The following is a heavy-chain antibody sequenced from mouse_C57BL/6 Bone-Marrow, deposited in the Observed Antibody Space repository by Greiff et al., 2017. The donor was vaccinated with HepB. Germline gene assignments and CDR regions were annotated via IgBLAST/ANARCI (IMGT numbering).Heavy chain of an antibody. CDR2: ISYDGSN. Sequence: EVQLQQSGPGLVKPSQSLSLTCSVTGYSITSGYYWNWIRQFPGNKLEWMGYISYDGSNNYNPSLKNRISITRDTSKNQFFLKLNSVTTEDTATYYCARDTTYLDYWGQGTTLTVSS. D-gene: IGHD1-1*01. CDR1: GYSITSGYY. J-gene: IGHJ2*01. V-gene: IGHV3-6*01. CDR3: ARDTTYLDY.